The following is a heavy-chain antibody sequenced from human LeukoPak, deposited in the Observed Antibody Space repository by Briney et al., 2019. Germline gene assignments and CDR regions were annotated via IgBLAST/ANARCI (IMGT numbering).Heavy chain of an antibody. J-gene: IGHJ4*02. D-gene: IGHD1-26*01. CDR3: ARDGAATFSDY. CDR2: VYGSGST. CDR1: GGSISSNY. V-gene: IGHV4-4*07. Sequence: SSETLSRTCIVSGGSISSNYWSWTRQSAGKGLEYIGRVYGSGSTDYSPSVKSRVTMSVDTSKNQFSLKLTSVTAADTAIYYCARDGAATFSDYWGQGTLVTVSS.